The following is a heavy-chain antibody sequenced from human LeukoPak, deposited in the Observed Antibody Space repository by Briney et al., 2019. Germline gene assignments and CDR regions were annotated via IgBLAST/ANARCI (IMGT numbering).Heavy chain of an antibody. V-gene: IGHV2-70*01. Sequence: GSGPALLKPTPTLTLTFTFSGFSLSTSGMCVNWIRQPPGKALEWLSHIDWDDDKYYTTSLKTRLTISKDTSKNQVVLKMTNMDPVDTATYYCARRDSSSWYFDFWGQGTLVTVSS. D-gene: IGHD6-13*01. CDR2: IDWDDDK. CDR3: ARRDSSSWYFDF. J-gene: IGHJ4*02. CDR1: GFSLSTSGMC.